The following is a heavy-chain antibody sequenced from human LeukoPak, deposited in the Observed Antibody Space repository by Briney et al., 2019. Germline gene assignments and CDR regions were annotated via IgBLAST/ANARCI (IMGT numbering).Heavy chain of an antibody. CDR1: GFTFSTYW. V-gene: IGHV3-74*01. CDR3: ASGKTVEK. J-gene: IGHJ4*02. Sequence: PGGSLRLSCAASGFTFSTYWMHWVRQAPGKGLVWVSRINSHGSSTNYADSVKGRFTISRDNAKNTLYLQMGSLSDEDTAVYYCASGKTVEKWGQGTLVTVSS. D-gene: IGHD4-23*01. CDR2: INSHGSST.